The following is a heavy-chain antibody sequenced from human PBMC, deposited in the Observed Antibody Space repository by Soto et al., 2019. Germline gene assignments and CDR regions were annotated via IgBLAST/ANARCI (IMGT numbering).Heavy chain of an antibody. J-gene: IGHJ4*02. D-gene: IGHD3-22*01. V-gene: IGHV3-30-3*01. Sequence: QVQLVEAGGGVVQPGRSLRLSCAASGFTFSSYAMHWVRQAPGKGLEWVAVISYDGSNKYYADSVKGRFTISRDNSKNTLYLQMNSLRDEDTAVYYCASGNNYYDSSGYSVNYWGQGTMVTVSS. CDR3: ASGNNYYDSSGYSVNY. CDR1: GFTFSSYA. CDR2: ISYDGSNK.